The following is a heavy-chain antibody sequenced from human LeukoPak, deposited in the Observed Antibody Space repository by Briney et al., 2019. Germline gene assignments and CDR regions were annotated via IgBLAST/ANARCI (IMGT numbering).Heavy chain of an antibody. CDR1: GGSISSFY. Sequence: SETLSLTCTVSGGSISSFYWSWIRQPPGKGLEWIGEINHSGITNYNPSLKSPVTISVDTSKNQFSLKLSSVTAADTAVYYCARRPEPQRGSHYTNYYYYYMDVWGKGTTVTISS. D-gene: IGHD1-26*01. V-gene: IGHV4-34*01. J-gene: IGHJ6*03. CDR2: INHSGIT. CDR3: ARRPEPQRGSHYTNYYYYYMDV.